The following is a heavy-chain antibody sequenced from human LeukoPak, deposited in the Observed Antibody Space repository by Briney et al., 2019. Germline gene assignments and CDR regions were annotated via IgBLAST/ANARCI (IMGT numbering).Heavy chain of an antibody. D-gene: IGHD2-2*01. Sequence: SETLSLTCAVYGGSFSGYYWSWIRQPPGKGLEWIGEINHSGSTNYNPSLKSRVTISVDTSKNQFSLKLSSVTAAATAVYYCARVATPLGYCSSTSFSNLFHPWGQGTLVTVSS. J-gene: IGHJ5*02. CDR2: INHSGST. V-gene: IGHV4-34*01. CDR3: ARVATPLGYCSSTSFSNLFHP. CDR1: GGSFSGYY.